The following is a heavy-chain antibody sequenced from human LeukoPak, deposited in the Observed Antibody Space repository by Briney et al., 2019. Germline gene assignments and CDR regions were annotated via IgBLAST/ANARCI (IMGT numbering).Heavy chain of an antibody. CDR1: GGTFSSYA. Sequence: GASVKVSCKASGGTFSSYAISWVRQAPGQGLEWMGGIIPIFGTANYAQKFQGRVTITTDESTSTAYMELSSLRSEDTVVYYCAAKSGSYFDPWGQGTLVTVSS. V-gene: IGHV1-69*05. J-gene: IGHJ5*02. D-gene: IGHD1-26*01. CDR3: AAKSGSYFDP. CDR2: IIPIFGTA.